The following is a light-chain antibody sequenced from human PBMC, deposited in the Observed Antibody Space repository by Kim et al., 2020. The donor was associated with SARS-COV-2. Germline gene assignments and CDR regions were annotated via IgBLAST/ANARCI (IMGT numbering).Light chain of an antibody. J-gene: IGLJ3*02. CDR3: ATWDDSLNGPV. CDR2: SNN. V-gene: IGLV1-44*01. Sequence: QSVLTQPPSTSGTPGQRVTIFCSGSSSNIGSKTVNWYQQLPGTAPKLLMYSNNQRPSGVPDRFSGSKSGTSASLAISGLQSEDEADYYCATWDDSLNGPVFGGGTQLTVL. CDR1: SSNIGSKT.